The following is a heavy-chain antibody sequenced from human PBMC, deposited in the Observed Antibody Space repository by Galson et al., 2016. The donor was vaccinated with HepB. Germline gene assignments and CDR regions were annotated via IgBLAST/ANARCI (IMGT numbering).Heavy chain of an antibody. J-gene: IGHJ4*02. CDR2: IYYSGSS. Sequence: SETLSLTCSVSRGSISRSSYYWGWIRQPPGKGLEWIGRIYYSGSSDYNPSLESRVTISVDTSKNQFSLTLTSVTAADTAVYYCVSSATGTTLNLFGYWGQGTLVSVSS. D-gene: IGHD1-7*01. CDR1: RGSISRSSYY. CDR3: VSSATGTTLNLFGY. V-gene: IGHV4-39*01.